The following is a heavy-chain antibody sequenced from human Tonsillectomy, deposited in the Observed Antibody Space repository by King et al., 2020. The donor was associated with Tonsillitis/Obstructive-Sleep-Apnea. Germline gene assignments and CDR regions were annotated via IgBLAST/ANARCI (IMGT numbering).Heavy chain of an antibody. D-gene: IGHD3-9*01. Sequence: VQLVESGGGLVQPGRSLRLSCAASGFTFDDYAMHWVRHAPGKGLEWVSGISWNSGSIGYADSVKGRFTISRDNAKNSLYLQMNSLRAEDTALYYCAKDRNRYDMKGLDPWGQGTLVTVSS. CDR1: GFTFDDYA. CDR3: AKDRNRYDMKGLDP. V-gene: IGHV3-9*01. J-gene: IGHJ5*02. CDR2: ISWNSGSI.